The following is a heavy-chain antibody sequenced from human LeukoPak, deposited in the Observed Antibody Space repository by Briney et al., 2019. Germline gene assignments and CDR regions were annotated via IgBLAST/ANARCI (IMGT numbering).Heavy chain of an antibody. V-gene: IGHV4-34*01. J-gene: IGHJ4*02. Sequence: SETLSLTCAVYGGSFSGYYWSWIRQPPGKGLEWIGEINHSGSTNYNPSLKSRVTISVDTSKNQFSLNLSSVTAADTAVYYCARRDGYSDFDFWGQGTLVTVPS. CDR1: GGSFSGYY. D-gene: IGHD5-24*01. CDR2: INHSGST. CDR3: ARRDGYSDFDF.